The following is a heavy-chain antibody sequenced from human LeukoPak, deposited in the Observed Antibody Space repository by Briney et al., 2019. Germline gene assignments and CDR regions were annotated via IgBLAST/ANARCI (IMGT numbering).Heavy chain of an antibody. Sequence: GESLKISCEGSGYTFSRYWIAWVRQMPGKGLEWMGIIYPGDSTTRYSPSFQGQVTISADKSVSTAYLQWNSLKASDTTMYYCARRTATNIVLVRGGQSDYFYMDVWGKGTTVTVSS. J-gene: IGHJ6*03. CDR2: IYPGDSTT. CDR1: GYTFSRYW. V-gene: IGHV5-51*01. D-gene: IGHD2-21*01. CDR3: ARRTATNIVLVRGGQSDYFYMDV.